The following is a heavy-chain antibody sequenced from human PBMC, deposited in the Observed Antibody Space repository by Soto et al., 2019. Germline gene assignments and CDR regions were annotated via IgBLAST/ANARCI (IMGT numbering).Heavy chain of an antibody. J-gene: IGHJ4*02. Sequence: SETLSLTCTVSGGSISSGDYYWSWIRQPPGKGLEWIGYIYYSGSTYYNPSLKSRVTISVDTSKNQFSLKLSSVTAADTAVYYCARVTFSSSSAGDYFDYWGQGTLVTVSS. D-gene: IGHD6-6*01. CDR3: ARVTFSSSSAGDYFDY. CDR1: GGSISSGDYY. V-gene: IGHV4-30-4*01. CDR2: IYYSGST.